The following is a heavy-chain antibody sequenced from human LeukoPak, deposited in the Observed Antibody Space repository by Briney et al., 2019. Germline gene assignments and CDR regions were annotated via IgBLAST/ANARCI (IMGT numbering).Heavy chain of an antibody. CDR1: GGSFSGYY. Sequence: SETLSLTCAVYGGSFSGYYWSWIRQPPGKGLEWSGEINHSGSTNYNPSLKSRVSISVDTSKNQFSLRLNSVTAADTAVYYCARKRIYSYGRHTGVAVTESFDSWGQGTLVTVSP. CDR2: INHSGST. V-gene: IGHV4-34*01. CDR3: ARKRIYSYGRHTGVAVTESFDS. D-gene: IGHD5-18*01. J-gene: IGHJ4*02.